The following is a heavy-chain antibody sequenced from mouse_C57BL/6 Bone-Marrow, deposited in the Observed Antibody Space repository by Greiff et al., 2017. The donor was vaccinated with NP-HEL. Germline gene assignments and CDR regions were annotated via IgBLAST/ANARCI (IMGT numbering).Heavy chain of an antibody. D-gene: IGHD2-2*01. CDR2: IYPRSGNT. CDR1: GYTFTSYG. V-gene: IGHV1-81*01. Sequence: VQLKESGAELARPGASVKLSCKASGYTFTSYGISWVKQRTGQGLEWIGEIYPRSGNTYYNEKFKGKATLTADKSSSTAYMELRSLTSEDSAVYFCARLDGYDYYAMDYWGQGTSVTVSS. CDR3: ARLDGYDYYAMDY. J-gene: IGHJ4*01.